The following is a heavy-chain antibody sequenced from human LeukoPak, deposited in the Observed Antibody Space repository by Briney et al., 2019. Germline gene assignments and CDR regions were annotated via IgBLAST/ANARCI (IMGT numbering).Heavy chain of an antibody. D-gene: IGHD5-18*01. V-gene: IGHV4-39*01. CDR1: GVSISSSSYY. J-gene: IGHJ4*02. Sequence: SETLSLTCTVSGVSISSSSYYWGWIRQPPGKGREWIGSIYYSGSTYYNPSLKSRVTISVDTSKNQFSLKLSSVTAADTAVYYCATIGYSYELDYWGQGTLVTVSS. CDR2: IYYSGST. CDR3: ATIGYSYELDY.